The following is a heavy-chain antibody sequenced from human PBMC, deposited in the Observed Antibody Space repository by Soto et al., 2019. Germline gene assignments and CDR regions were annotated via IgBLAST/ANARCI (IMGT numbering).Heavy chain of an antibody. J-gene: IGHJ6*02. V-gene: IGHV3-30-3*01. CDR3: ARVYCSGGSCPLGRYYYGMDV. D-gene: IGHD2-15*01. CDR1: GFTFSSYA. CDR2: ISYDGSNK. Sequence: QVQLVESGGGVVQPGRSLRLSCAASGFTFSSYAMHWVRQAPGKGLEWVAVISYDGSNKYYADSVKGRFTISRDNSKNTLYLQMNSLRAEDTAVYYCARVYCSGGSCPLGRYYYGMDVWGQGITVTVSS.